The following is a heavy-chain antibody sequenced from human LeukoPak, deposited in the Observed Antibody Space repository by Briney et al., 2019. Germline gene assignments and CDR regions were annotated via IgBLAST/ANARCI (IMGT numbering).Heavy chain of an antibody. CDR2: VRYDGSSQ. CDR3: ATAPPKCDSSWHHFDF. J-gene: IGHJ4*02. V-gene: IGHV3-30*02. Sequence: PGGSLRLSCGASGFIFKSYGMHWVRQTPGKGLEWVASVRYDGSSQFYPGSVQGRFTVSRDNSNNTLFLHMFSLRPDDTAIYYCATAPPKCDSSWHHFDFWGQGTLVTVSS. D-gene: IGHD6-13*01. CDR1: GFIFKSYG.